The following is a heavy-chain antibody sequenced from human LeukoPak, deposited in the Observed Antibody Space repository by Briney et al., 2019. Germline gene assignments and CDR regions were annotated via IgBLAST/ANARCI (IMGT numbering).Heavy chain of an antibody. D-gene: IGHD6-13*01. J-gene: IGHJ4*02. Sequence: SETLSLTCTVSGGSISSGGYYWSWIRQHPGKGLEWIGYIYYSGSTYYHPSLKSRVTISVDTSKNQFSLKLSSVTAADTAVYYCARGPSYSSRLDYWGQGTLVTVSS. CDR1: GGSISSGGYY. V-gene: IGHV4-31*03. CDR2: IYYSGST. CDR3: ARGPSYSSRLDY.